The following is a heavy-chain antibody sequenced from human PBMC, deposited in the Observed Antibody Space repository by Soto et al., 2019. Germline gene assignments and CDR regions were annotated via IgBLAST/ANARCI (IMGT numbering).Heavy chain of an antibody. V-gene: IGHV1-69*06. CDR3: ARVASSSWYNDYYYYYGMDV. CDR1: GGTFSSYA. Sequence: SVKVSCKASGGTFSSYAISWVRQAPGQGLEWMGGIIPIFGTANYAQKFQGRVTITADKSTSTAYMELGSLRSEDTAVYYCARVASSSWYNDYYYYYGMDVWGQGTTVTVSS. CDR2: IIPIFGTA. J-gene: IGHJ6*02. D-gene: IGHD6-13*01.